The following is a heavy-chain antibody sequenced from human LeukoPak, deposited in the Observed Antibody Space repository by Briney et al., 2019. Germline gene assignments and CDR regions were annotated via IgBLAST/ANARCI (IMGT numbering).Heavy chain of an antibody. CDR3: ARARSSWYGALFDY. V-gene: IGHV4-61*02. J-gene: IGHJ4*02. Sequence: SQTLSLTCTVSGGSISSGSYYWSWIRQPAGKGLEWIGRIYTSGSTNYNPSLKSRVTISVDTSKNQFPLKLSSVTAADTAVYYCARARSSWYGALFDYWGQGTLVTVSS. D-gene: IGHD6-13*01. CDR2: IYTSGST. CDR1: GGSISSGSYY.